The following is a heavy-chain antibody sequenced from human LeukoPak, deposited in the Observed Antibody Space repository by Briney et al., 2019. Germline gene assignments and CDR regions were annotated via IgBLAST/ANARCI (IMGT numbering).Heavy chain of an antibody. CDR3: AKEGYDSSGYYDDAFDI. J-gene: IGHJ3*02. CDR2: ISYDGSNK. V-gene: IGHV3-30*18. CDR1: GFTFSKAW. D-gene: IGHD3-22*01. Sequence: GGSLRLSCAASGFTFSKAWMSWVRQAPGKGLEWVAVISYDGSNKYYADSVKGRFTISRDNSKNTLYLQMNSLRAEDTAVYYCAKEGYDSSGYYDDAFDIWGQGTMVTVSS.